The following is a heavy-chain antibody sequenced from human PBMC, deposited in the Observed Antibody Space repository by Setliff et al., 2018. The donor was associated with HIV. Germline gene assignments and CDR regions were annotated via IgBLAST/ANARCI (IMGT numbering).Heavy chain of an antibody. Sequence: PGGSLRLSCAASGFTFSDYSMNWFRQTPGKGLEWVSFVHSSSSRIYYADSVKGRFTVSRDNAKNSLYLQMNNLRAEDTAVYYCGRAPPYCSGGSCADYWGQGTLVTVSS. CDR3: GRAPPYCSGGSCADY. D-gene: IGHD2-15*01. CDR1: GFTFSDYS. V-gene: IGHV3-48*04. J-gene: IGHJ4*02. CDR2: VHSSSSRI.